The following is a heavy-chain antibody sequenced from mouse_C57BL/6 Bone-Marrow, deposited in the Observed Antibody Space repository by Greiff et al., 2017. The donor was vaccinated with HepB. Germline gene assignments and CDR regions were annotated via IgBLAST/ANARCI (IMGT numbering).Heavy chain of an antibody. Sequence: DVKLQESGGDLVKPGGSLKLSCAASGFTFSSYGMSWVRQTPDKRLEWVATISSGGSYTYYPDSVKGRFTISRDNAKNTLYLQMSSLKSEDTAMYYCARHLRAAYWGQGTLVTVSA. CDR1: GFTFSSYG. J-gene: IGHJ3*01. CDR2: ISSGGSYT. V-gene: IGHV5-6*02. D-gene: IGHD1-1*01. CDR3: ARHLRAAY.